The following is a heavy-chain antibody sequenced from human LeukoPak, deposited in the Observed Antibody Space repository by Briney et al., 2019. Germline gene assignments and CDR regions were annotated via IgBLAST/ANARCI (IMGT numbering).Heavy chain of an antibody. CDR1: GFTLSDPY. V-gene: IGHV3-11*04. CDR3: ARTARHLDY. Sequence: GGSLRLSCEVSGFTLSDPYMSWIRQAPGKGLECLSYISGSGTDINYADSGRGRFTLSRYNAKNLLYLQMIDLRLEDTAVYYCARTARHLDYWGQGTLVTVSS. J-gene: IGHJ4*02. D-gene: IGHD5-18*01. CDR2: ISGSGTDI.